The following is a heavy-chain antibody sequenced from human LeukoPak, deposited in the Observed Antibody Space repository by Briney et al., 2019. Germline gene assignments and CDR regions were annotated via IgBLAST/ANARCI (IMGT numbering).Heavy chain of an antibody. Sequence: SETLSLTCTVSGGSISSSSYYWGWIRQPPGKGLEWIGSIYYTGRTYYNPSLKSRVTVSVDTSKNHFSLKLSSVTASDTDVYYCARHTVYHDFWSGPDVWGQGTMVTVSS. V-gene: IGHV4-39*01. CDR3: ARHTVYHDFWSGPDV. CDR1: GGSISSSSYY. J-gene: IGHJ6*02. CDR2: IYYTGRT. D-gene: IGHD3-3*01.